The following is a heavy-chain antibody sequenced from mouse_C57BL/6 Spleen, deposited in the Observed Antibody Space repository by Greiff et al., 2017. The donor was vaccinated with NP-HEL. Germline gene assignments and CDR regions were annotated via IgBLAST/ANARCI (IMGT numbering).Heavy chain of an antibody. J-gene: IGHJ4*01. CDR1: GYTFTSYW. CDR3: ARKNFFNGYEAMDY. Sequence: QVQLQQPGAELVRPGSSVKLSCKASGYTFTSYWMHWVKQRPLQGLEWIGNIDPSDSETHYNQKFKDKATLTVDKSSSTAYMQLSSLTSEDSAVYYCARKNFFNGYEAMDYWGQGTSVTVSS. V-gene: IGHV1-52*01. CDR2: IDPSDSET.